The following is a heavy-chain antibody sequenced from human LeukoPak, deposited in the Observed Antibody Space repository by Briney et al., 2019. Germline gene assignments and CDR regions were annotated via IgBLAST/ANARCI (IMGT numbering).Heavy chain of an antibody. CDR2: IKQDGSEK. V-gene: IGHV3-7*01. Sequence: PGGSLRLSCAASGFTFSSYWMSWVRQAPGKGLEWVANIKQDGSEKYYVDSVKGRFTISRDNAKNSPYLQMNSLRAEDTAVYYCARAQYYYDSSGYPYYYYGMDVWGQGTTVTVSS. D-gene: IGHD3-22*01. CDR1: GFTFSSYW. CDR3: ARAQYYYDSSGYPYYYYGMDV. J-gene: IGHJ6*02.